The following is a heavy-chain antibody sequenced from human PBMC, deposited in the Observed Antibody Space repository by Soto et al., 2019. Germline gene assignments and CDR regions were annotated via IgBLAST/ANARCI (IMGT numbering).Heavy chain of an antibody. D-gene: IGHD2-15*01. CDR2: INTSNDNK. Sequence: QVHLVQSGAEVKKPGASVKVSCKASGYTFTNYGISWVRQAPGEGLEWVGWINTSNDNKLYAQKLQGRLTLTTDTSTSTAYMALTTLRSDDKAVYFCARDHGAASFDFWAQGTLVTVSS. V-gene: IGHV1-18*01. J-gene: IGHJ4*02. CDR3: ARDHGAASFDF. CDR1: GYTFTNYG.